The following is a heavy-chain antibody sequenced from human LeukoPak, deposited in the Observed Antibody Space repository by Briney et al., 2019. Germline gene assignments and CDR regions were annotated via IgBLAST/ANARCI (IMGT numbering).Heavy chain of an antibody. V-gene: IGHV1-8*01. D-gene: IGHD3-22*01. CDR1: GYTLTSYD. J-gene: IGHJ4*02. CDR2: MNPNSGNT. CDR3: ARGGRHYYDSSGYRGGDY. Sequence: ASVKVSCKASGYTLTSYDINWVRQATGQGLEWMGWMNPNSGNTGYAQKFQGRVTMTRNTSISTAYMELSSLRSEDTAVYYCARGGRHYYDSSGYRGGDYWGQGTLVTVSS.